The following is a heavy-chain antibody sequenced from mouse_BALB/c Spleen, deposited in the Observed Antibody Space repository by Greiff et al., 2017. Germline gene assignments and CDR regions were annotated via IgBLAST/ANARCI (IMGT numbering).Heavy chain of an antibody. CDR1: GFTFSSYA. V-gene: IGHV5-9-3*01. D-gene: IGHD2-12*01. Sequence: DVKLVESGGGLVKPGGSLKLSCAASGFTFSSYAMSWVRQTPEKRLEWVATISSGCSYTYYPDSVKGRFTISRDNAKNTLYLQMSSLRSEDTAMYYCARAQLRPAMDYWGQGTSVTVSS. CDR3: ARAQLRPAMDY. CDR2: ISSGCSYT. J-gene: IGHJ4*01.